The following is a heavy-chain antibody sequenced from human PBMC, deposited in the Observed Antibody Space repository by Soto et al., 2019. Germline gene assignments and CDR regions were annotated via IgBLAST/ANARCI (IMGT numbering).Heavy chain of an antibody. D-gene: IGHD2-15*01. V-gene: IGHV3-30*18. Sequence: PGGSLRLSCAASGFTFSSYGMHWVRQAPGKGLEWVAVISYDGSNKYYADSVKGRFTISRDNSKNTLYLQMNSLRAEDTAVYYCAKVDCSGGSCYPVFAYWGQGTLVTVS. J-gene: IGHJ4*02. CDR2: ISYDGSNK. CDR1: GFTFSSYG. CDR3: AKVDCSGGSCYPVFAY.